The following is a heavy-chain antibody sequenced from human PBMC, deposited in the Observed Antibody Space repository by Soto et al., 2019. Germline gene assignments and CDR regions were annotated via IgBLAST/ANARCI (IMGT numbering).Heavy chain of an antibody. V-gene: IGHV4-59*01. J-gene: IGHJ4*02. CDR3: ARDQGIASSGPFDY. CDR2: IYHSGNT. Sequence: SETLSLTCTVSGDSISNYYWSWIRQAPGKGLEWIGFIYHSGNTNYNPSLKSRVTMSIDTSKSRFSLKLNSVTAADTAVYYCARDQGIASSGPFDYWGPGTLVTVSS. CDR1: GDSISNYY. D-gene: IGHD6-13*01.